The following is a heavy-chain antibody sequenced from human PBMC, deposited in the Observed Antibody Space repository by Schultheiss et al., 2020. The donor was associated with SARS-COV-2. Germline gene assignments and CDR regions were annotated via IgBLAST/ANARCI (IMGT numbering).Heavy chain of an antibody. Sequence: SCAASGFTFSSYAMSWVRQAPGKGLEWVSSISGGSTYYADSRKGRFTISRDNSKNTLHLQMNSLRAEDTALYYCAKDRYCSSTSCYRYYYYYGMDVWGQGTTVTVSS. D-gene: IGHD2-2*01. V-gene: IGHV3-38-3*01. CDR2: ISGGST. J-gene: IGHJ6*02. CDR3: AKDRYCSSTSCYRYYYYYGMDV. CDR1: GFTFSSYA.